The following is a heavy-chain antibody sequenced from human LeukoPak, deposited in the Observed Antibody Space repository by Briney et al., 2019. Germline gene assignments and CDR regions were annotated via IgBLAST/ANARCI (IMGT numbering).Heavy chain of an antibody. J-gene: IGHJ4*02. Sequence: GASVKVSCKASGYTFTSYDINWVRQATGQGLEWMGWMNPNSGNTGYAQKFQGRVTMTRNTSISTAYMELSSLRSEDTAVYYCARVSDTAMAGDYWGQGTLVTVSS. D-gene: IGHD5-18*01. CDR2: MNPNSGNT. V-gene: IGHV1-8*01. CDR3: ARVSDTAMAGDY. CDR1: GYTFTSYD.